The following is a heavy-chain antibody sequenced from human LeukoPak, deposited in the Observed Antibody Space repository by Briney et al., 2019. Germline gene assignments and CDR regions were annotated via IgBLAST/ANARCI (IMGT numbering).Heavy chain of an antibody. Sequence: ADTLSLTCTVSGDSVTNYYWNWIRQPPGKGLEWIGYLHHSGPPHYNPSLKSRLTMSVDTSKNQFSLKLTSVSAAGTAMYFCAKTGSLMGRLFDYWGQGIQVIVS. CDR1: GDSVTNYY. J-gene: IGHJ4*02. CDR3: AKTGSLMGRLFDY. CDR2: LHHSGPP. V-gene: IGHV4-59*02. D-gene: IGHD3-16*01.